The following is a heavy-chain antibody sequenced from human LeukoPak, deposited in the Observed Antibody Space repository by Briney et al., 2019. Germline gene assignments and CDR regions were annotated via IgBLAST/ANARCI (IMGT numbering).Heavy chain of an antibody. J-gene: IGHJ4*02. CDR3: ARDTGVDIVVVPASAGFDY. D-gene: IGHD2-2*01. V-gene: IGHV3-7*01. CDR2: IKQDGSEK. Sequence: GGSLRLSCAASGFTFSSYWMSWVRQAPGKGLEWVANIKQDGSEKYYVDSVKGRFTISRDNAKNTLYLQMNSLRAEDTAVYYCARDTGVDIVVVPASAGFDYWGQGTLVTVSS. CDR1: GFTFSSYW.